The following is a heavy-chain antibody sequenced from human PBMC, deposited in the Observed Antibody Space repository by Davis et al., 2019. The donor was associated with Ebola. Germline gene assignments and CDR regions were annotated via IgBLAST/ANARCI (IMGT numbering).Heavy chain of an antibody. Sequence: MPGGSLRLSCAASGYTFTSYFMHWVRQAPGQGLEWMGVINPSGGGTTYAQKFQGRVTMTRDTSTSTVYMELSSLTSEDTAVYSCARETGDGGGMDVWGKGTTVTVSS. D-gene: IGHD7-27*01. CDR1: GYTFTSYF. CDR2: INPSGGGT. J-gene: IGHJ6*04. CDR3: ARETGDGGGMDV. V-gene: IGHV1-46*01.